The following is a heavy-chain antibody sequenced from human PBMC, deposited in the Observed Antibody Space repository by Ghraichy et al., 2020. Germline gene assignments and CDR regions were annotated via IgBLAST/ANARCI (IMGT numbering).Heavy chain of an antibody. J-gene: IGHJ6*02. Sequence: ASVKVSCKVSGYTLTELSMHWVRQAPGKGLEWMGGFDPEDGETIYAQKFQGRVTMTEDTSTDTAYMELSSLRSEDTAVYYCATEMYSSSPVGYGMDVWGQGTTVTVSS. CDR3: ATEMYSSSPVGYGMDV. V-gene: IGHV1-24*01. CDR1: GYTLTELS. CDR2: FDPEDGET. D-gene: IGHD6-13*01.